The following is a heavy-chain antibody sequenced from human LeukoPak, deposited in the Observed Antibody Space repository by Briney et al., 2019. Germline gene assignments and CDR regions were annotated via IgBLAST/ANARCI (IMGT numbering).Heavy chain of an antibody. J-gene: IGHJ4*02. V-gene: IGHV3-74*01. CDR3: ARGSWYSFDY. Sequence: PGGSLRLSCTASGFTFSSYWMHWVRQAPGKGLEWFSQIKTDGSNADYADSVKGRFTISRDNAKDTLYLQMNSLRPEDTAVYYCARGSWYSFDYWGQGTLVPVSS. CDR2: IKTDGSNA. D-gene: IGHD1-1*01. CDR1: GFTFSSYW.